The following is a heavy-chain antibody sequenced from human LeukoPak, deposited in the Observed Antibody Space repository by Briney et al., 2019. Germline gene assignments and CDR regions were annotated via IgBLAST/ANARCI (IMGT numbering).Heavy chain of an antibody. CDR1: GGSISSSSYY. V-gene: IGHV4-39*07. J-gene: IGHJ6*03. Sequence: SETLSLTCTVSGGSISSSSYYWGWIRQPPGKGLEWIGSIYYSGSTYYNPSLKSRVTISVDTSKNQFSLKLSSVTAADTAVYYCARIGVVVPAATGYMAVWGKGTTVTVSS. D-gene: IGHD2-2*01. CDR2: IYYSGST. CDR3: ARIGVVVPAATGYMAV.